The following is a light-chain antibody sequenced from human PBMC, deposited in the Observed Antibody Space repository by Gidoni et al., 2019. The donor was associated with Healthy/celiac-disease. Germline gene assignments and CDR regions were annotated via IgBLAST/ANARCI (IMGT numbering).Light chain of an antibody. CDR1: PSVSSY. V-gene: IGKV3-11*01. CDR3: QQRSNWVFT. Sequence: DIVLPQSPATLSLSPGERATLSCRASPSVSSYLAWYQQKPGQAPRLLIYDASNRATGIPDRFSGSGSGTDFTLTISSLEPEDFAVYYCQQRSNWVFTFGPGTKVDIK. CDR2: DAS. J-gene: IGKJ3*01.